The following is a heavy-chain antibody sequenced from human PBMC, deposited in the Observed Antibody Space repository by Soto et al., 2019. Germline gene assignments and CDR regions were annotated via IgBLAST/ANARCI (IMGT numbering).Heavy chain of an antibody. D-gene: IGHD6-19*01. CDR1: GFSVDTFY. V-gene: IGHV3-53*01. CDR2: IYTAERT. J-gene: IGHJ4*02. Sequence: EVQLVESGGGRVQPGGSLRLSCAASGFSVDTFYMSWVRQAPGKGLEWVSVIYTAERTKYADTVKGRFTISRDNSKNTVFLHMNSLRVDGTAVYFCARGAGAAWVTPLSDWGQGTLVTVSS. CDR3: ARGAGAAWVTPLSD.